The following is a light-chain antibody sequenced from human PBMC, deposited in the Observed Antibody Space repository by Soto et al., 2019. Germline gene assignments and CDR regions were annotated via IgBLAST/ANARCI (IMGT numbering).Light chain of an antibody. V-gene: IGKV3-20*01. CDR3: QQYGSSPTT. J-gene: IGKJ1*01. CDR1: QSVSSSN. CDR2: GAS. Sequence: EIVLTQFPGTLSLSPGERATLSCRASQSVSSSNLAWYQQKPGQAPRLLIYGASSRATGIPDRFSGSVSGTDFTLTISRLEPEDFAVFYCQQYGSSPTTFGQGTRVEIK.